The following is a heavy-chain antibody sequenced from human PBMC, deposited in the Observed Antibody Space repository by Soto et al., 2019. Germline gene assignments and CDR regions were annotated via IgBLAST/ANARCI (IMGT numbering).Heavy chain of an antibody. V-gene: IGHV1-69*13. CDR1: GGTFSSYA. CDR3: AKGYSYGYYYYYGMDV. Sequence: SVKVSCKASGGTFSSYAISWVRQAPGQGLEWMGGIIPIFGTANYAQKFQGRVTITADESTSTAYMELSSLRSEDTAVYYCAKGYSYGYYYYYGMDVWGQGTTVTVSS. J-gene: IGHJ6*02. D-gene: IGHD5-18*01. CDR2: IIPIFGTA.